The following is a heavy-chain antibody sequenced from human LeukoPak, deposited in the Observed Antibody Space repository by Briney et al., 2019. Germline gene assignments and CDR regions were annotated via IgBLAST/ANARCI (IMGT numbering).Heavy chain of an antibody. D-gene: IGHD4-17*01. V-gene: IGHV3-30*18. CDR2: ISYDGSNK. J-gene: IGHJ4*02. Sequence: QPGGSLRLSCAASGFTFSSYGMHWVRQAPGKGLEWVAVISYDGSNKYYADSVKGRFTISRDNSKNTLYLQMNSLRAEDTAVYYCAKDRMFRPKTTGQPDYWGQGTLVTVSS. CDR3: AKDRMFRPKTTGQPDY. CDR1: GFTFSSYG.